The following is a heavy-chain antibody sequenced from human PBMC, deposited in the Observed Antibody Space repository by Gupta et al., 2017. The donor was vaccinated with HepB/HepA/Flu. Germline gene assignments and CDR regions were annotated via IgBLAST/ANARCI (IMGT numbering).Heavy chain of an antibody. V-gene: IGHV4-30-2*01. Sequence: QLQLQESGSGLVKPSQTLSLTCAVSGGSISSGGYSWSWIRQPPGKGLEWIGYIYHSGSTYYNPSLKSRVTISVDRSKNQFSLKLSSVTAADTAVYYCARDQSILLNNIQHNWFDPWGQGTLVTVSS. CDR3: ARDQSILLNNIQHNWFDP. CDR2: IYHSGST. J-gene: IGHJ5*02. D-gene: IGHD2-15*01. CDR1: GGSISSGGYS.